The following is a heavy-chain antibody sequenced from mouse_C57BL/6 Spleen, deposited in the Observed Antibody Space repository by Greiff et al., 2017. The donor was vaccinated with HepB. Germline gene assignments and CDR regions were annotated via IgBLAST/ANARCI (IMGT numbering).Heavy chain of an antibody. J-gene: IGHJ4*01. D-gene: IGHD1-1*01. CDR1: GFTFSDYY. V-gene: IGHV5-16*01. CDR3: ARDRKCPYGRDAMDY. Sequence: EVMLVESEGGLVQPGSSMKLSCTASGFTFSDYYMAWVRQVPEKGLEWVANINYDGSSTYYLDSLKSRFIISRDNAKNILYLQMSSLKSEDTATYYCARDRKCPYGRDAMDYWGQGTSVTVSS. CDR2: INYDGSST.